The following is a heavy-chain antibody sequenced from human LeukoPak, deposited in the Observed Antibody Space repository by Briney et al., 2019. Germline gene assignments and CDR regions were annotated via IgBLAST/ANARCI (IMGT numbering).Heavy chain of an antibody. CDR1: GYTFTSYD. D-gene: IGHD3-3*01. Sequence: ASVKVSCKASGYTFTSYDINWVRQATGQGLEWMGWMNPNSGNTGYAQKFQGRVTITRNTSISTAYMELSSLRSEDTAVYYCARERHITIFGVVIRRWFDPWGQGTLVTVSS. J-gene: IGHJ5*02. CDR3: ARERHITIFGVVIRRWFDP. V-gene: IGHV1-8*01. CDR2: MNPNSGNT.